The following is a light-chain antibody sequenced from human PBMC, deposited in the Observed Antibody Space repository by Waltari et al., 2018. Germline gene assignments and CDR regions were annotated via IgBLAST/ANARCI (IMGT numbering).Light chain of an antibody. CDR1: ILRSHF. CDR2: GQN. V-gene: IGLV3-19*01. Sequence: SSEVTQDPSVSVALGQTVRITCLGDILRSHFASWYQQMPGQAPILVIYGQNARPSGIPDRFSGSASGDTASLTITGVQAEDEADYYCNCRDTSGNHYVFGPGTKVTVL. J-gene: IGLJ1*01. CDR3: NCRDTSGNHYV.